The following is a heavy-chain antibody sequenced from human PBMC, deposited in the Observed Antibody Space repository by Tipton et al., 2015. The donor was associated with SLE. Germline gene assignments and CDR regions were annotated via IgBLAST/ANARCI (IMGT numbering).Heavy chain of an antibody. CDR2: MNPKSGNT. Sequence: QVQLVQSGAEVKKPGASVKVSCKAYGYTFTTYDINWVRQATGQGLEWMGWMNPKSGNTAYAQKFQGGVTMTRTTSVSTAYLELSSLSPEDTAVYYCARGPPVSVTDGLDVWGQGTTVTVSS. CDR1: GYTFTTYD. J-gene: IGHJ6*02. CDR3: ARGPPVSVTDGLDV. V-gene: IGHV1-8*02. D-gene: IGHD4-17*01.